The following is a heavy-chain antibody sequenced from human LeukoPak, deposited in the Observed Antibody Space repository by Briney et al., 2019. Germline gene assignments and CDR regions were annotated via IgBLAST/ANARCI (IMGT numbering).Heavy chain of an antibody. Sequence: GGSLRLSCAASGLTVSSNYMSWVRQAPGKGLEWLSVIDSGGNTYYADSVKGRFTISRDNAKNSLYLQMNSLRAEDTAVYYCGRVGRAARGGYWGQGTLVTVSS. CDR3: GRVGRAARGGY. CDR1: GLTVSSNY. D-gene: IGHD2-15*01. V-gene: IGHV3-53*01. J-gene: IGHJ4*02. CDR2: IDSGGNT.